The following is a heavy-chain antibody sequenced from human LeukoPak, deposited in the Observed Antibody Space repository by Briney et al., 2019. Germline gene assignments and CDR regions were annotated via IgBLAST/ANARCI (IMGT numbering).Heavy chain of an antibody. Sequence: GGSLRLSCAASGFAFSSFSMTWVRQAPGKGLEWVSSIIVSGTTYYADSVKGRFTISRDSFRGTLFLQMDSLRVEDTAVYFCAKGSVGNADFASWGQGALVTVSS. J-gene: IGHJ4*02. V-gene: IGHV3-23*01. CDR3: AKGSVGNADFAS. CDR1: GFAFSSFS. D-gene: IGHD6-25*01. CDR2: IIVSGTT.